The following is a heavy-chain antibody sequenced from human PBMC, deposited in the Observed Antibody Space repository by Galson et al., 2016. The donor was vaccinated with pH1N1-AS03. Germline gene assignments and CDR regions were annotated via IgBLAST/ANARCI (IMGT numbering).Heavy chain of an antibody. CDR1: GFSLGSHE. CDR3: ARDLLKYYSAYYFRM. Sequence: SLRLSCAASGFSLGSHEMNWVRQAPGKGLEWISYITADGTSRKYADSVRGRFTISRDNARNSLYLQMNRLRADDTAVYYCARDLLKYYSAYYFRMWGQGTLVTVSS. V-gene: IGHV3-48*03. D-gene: IGHD3-10*01. J-gene: IGHJ4*02. CDR2: ITADGTSR.